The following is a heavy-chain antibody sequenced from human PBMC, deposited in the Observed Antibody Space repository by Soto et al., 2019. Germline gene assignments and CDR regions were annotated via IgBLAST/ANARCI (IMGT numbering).Heavy chain of an antibody. CDR1: GDSVASNSAA. J-gene: IGHJ6*02. CDR3: ARVDDTSGWSYYYGMHV. Sequence: SQTLSLTCAISGDSVASNSAAWNWIRQSPSRGLEWLGRTYYRSKWYNDYAVSVKSRITINPDTSKNQCSLQLNSVTPEDTAVYYCARVDDTSGWSYYYGMHVRRQGSTFTVSS. CDR2: TYYRSKWYN. V-gene: IGHV6-1*01. D-gene: IGHD6-25*01.